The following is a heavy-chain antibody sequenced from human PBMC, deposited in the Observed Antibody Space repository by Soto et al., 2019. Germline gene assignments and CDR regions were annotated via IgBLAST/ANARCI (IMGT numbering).Heavy chain of an antibody. Sequence: QVQLVQSGAEVKKPGSSVKVSCKASGGTFSSYAISWVRQAPGQGLEWMGGIIPMFGTANYAQKFQGRVTITADKSTSTAYMELSSLRSEDTAVYYCARLIVVVVAAGASPTYHYGMDVWGQGTTVTVSS. J-gene: IGHJ6*02. V-gene: IGHV1-69*06. CDR1: GGTFSSYA. CDR2: IIPMFGTA. CDR3: ARLIVVVVAAGASPTYHYGMDV. D-gene: IGHD2-15*01.